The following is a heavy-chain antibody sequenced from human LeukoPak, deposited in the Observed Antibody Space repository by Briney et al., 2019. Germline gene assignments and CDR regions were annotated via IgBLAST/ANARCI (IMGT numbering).Heavy chain of an antibody. D-gene: IGHD6-19*01. Sequence: GESLKISCKTSGYRFTSYWIGWVRQMPGKGLEWMGIIYPGDSDTRYSPSFQGQVTISADKSISTAYLQWSSLKASDTAMYYCARGVEQWLGLKGGYYYGMDVWGQGTTVTVSS. CDR2: IYPGDSDT. CDR1: GYRFTSYW. CDR3: ARGVEQWLGLKGGYYYGMDV. V-gene: IGHV5-51*01. J-gene: IGHJ6*02.